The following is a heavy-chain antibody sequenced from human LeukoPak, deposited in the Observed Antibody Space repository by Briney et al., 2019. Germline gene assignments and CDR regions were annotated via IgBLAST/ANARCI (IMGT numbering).Heavy chain of an antibody. D-gene: IGHD1-26*01. CDR3: ARGQIVGVQGDF. CDR1: GFTVGNNY. J-gene: IGHJ4*02. CDR2: MYSRSSS. V-gene: IGHV3-66*02. Sequence: GGSLRLSCTVSGFTVGNNYMSWVRQAPGKGLEWVALMYSRSSSHYADSVRGRSTISRDSSKNTVYLQMNSLTAEDTAVYYCARGQIVGVQGDFWGQGTLVTVSS.